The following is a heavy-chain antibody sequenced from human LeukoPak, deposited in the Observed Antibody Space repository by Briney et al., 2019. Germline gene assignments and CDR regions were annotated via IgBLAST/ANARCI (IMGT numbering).Heavy chain of an antibody. V-gene: IGHV3-23*01. CDR3: ARYCTFRTCSGAKFDS. CDR1: GFTFSNYA. J-gene: IGHJ4*02. Sequence: GGSLRLSCAASGFTFSNYAMSWVRQAPGKGLEWVSSINGRGGSTYYADSVKGRFTISRDNSKNTLYLQMNSLRAEDSAVYYCARYCTFRTCSGAKFDSWGQGTLVTVSS. D-gene: IGHD2-8*01. CDR2: INGRGGST.